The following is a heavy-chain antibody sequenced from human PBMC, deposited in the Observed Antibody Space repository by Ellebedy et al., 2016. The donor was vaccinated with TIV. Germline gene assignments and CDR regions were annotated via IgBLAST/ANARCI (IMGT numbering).Heavy chain of an antibody. D-gene: IGHD5-24*01. V-gene: IGHV4-4*02. CDR2: IYHTGST. J-gene: IGHJ4*02. Sequence: SETLSLTXVVSGAYISSTHWWSWVRQPPGRGLECLGQIYHTGSTTYNPSLRSRVTISVDKSKNQFSLILSSVTAADTAVYYCARVGASDGNPLDSWGQGTLVTVSS. CDR1: GAYISSTHW. CDR3: ARVGASDGNPLDS.